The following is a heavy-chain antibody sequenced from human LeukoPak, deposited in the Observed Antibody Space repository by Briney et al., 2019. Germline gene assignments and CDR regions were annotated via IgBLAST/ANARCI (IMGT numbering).Heavy chain of an antibody. CDR1: GGSINSDY. V-gene: IGHV4-59*13. J-gene: IGHJ4*02. CDR2: IHSSGST. CDR3: ARRWGDY. D-gene: IGHD7-27*01. Sequence: PSETLSLTCSVSGGSINSDYWSWIRQPPGKGLEWIGYIHSSGSTNYNPSLKSRVTISVDTSKNHFSLKLSSVTAADTAVYYCARRWGDYWGQGTLVTVSS.